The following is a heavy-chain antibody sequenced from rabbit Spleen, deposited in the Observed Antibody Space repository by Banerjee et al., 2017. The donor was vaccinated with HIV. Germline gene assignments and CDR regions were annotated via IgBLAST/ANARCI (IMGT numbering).Heavy chain of an antibody. J-gene: IGHJ4*01. CDR3: ARDLAGVIGWNFGW. CDR1: GVSFSSSSY. D-gene: IGHD4-1*01. CDR2: IHGGSKDNI. Sequence: QSLEESGGDLVKPGASLTLTCTASGVSFSSSSYMCWVRQAPGKGLEWIACIHGGSKDNIYYASWAKGRFTISTTSSTTVTLQMTSLTAADTATYFCARDLAGVIGWNFGWWGPGTLVTVS. V-gene: IGHV1S40*01.